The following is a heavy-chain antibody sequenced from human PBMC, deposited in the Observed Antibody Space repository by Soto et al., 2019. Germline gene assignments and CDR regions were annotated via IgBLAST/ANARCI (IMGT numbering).Heavy chain of an antibody. CDR3: TISRSSLQWPPFYP. Sequence: GGSLRLSCRTSGFTFSSYGMHWVRQAPGKGPELVAFISNDGSKTDYADSVKGRFTVSRDNPKNTLFLQMNSLRGEDTAVYYCTISRSSLQWPPFYPWGHGTPVPVSS. CDR2: ISNDGSKT. D-gene: IGHD6-19*01. J-gene: IGHJ5*02. CDR1: GFTFSSYG. V-gene: IGHV3-30*02.